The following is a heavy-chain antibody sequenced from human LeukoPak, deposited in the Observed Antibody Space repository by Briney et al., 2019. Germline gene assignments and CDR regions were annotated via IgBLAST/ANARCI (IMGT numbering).Heavy chain of an antibody. V-gene: IGHV3-23*01. CDR3: AKDDLGAQTGTDAFDI. CDR1: GFTFSSYA. Sequence: GGSLRLSCAASGFTFSSYAMSWVRQAPGKGLGWVSAISGSGGSTYYADSVKGRFTISRDNSKNTLYLQMNSLRAEDTAVYYCAKDDLGAQTGTDAFDIWGQGTMVTVSS. D-gene: IGHD1-26*01. CDR2: ISGSGGST. J-gene: IGHJ3*02.